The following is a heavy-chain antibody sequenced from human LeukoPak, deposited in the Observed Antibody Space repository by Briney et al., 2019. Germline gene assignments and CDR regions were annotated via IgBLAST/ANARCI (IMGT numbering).Heavy chain of an antibody. Sequence: SETLSLTCAVYGGSFSGYYWSWIRQPPGKGLEWIGEINHSGSTNYNPSLKSRVTISVDTSKNQFSLKLSSVTAAATAVYYCARSWRWLQFGYYFDYWGPGTLVAVSS. D-gene: IGHD5-24*01. CDR3: ARSWRWLQFGYYFDY. V-gene: IGHV4-34*01. J-gene: IGHJ4*02. CDR1: GGSFSGYY. CDR2: INHSGST.